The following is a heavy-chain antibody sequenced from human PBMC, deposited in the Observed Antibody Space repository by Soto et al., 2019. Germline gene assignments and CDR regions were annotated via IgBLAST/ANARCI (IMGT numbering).Heavy chain of an antibody. CDR1: GFSLTTSGVG. CDR2: IYWDDDK. J-gene: IGHJ4*02. V-gene: IGHV2-5*02. CDR3: AHHPYYGLGSYSFDY. D-gene: IGHD3-10*01. Sequence: QITLKESGPTLVRPTQTLTLTCTFSGFSLTTSGVGVGWIRQPPGKALEWLAVIYWDDDKRYSSSLKSRLTITKDTSKNQVVLTMTNIDPVDTATYYCAHHPYYGLGSYSFDYWGQETLVTVSS.